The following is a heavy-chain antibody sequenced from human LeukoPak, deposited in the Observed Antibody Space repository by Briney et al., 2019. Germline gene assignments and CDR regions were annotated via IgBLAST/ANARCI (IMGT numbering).Heavy chain of an antibody. V-gene: IGHV4-59*08. CDR1: GGSISSYY. D-gene: IGHD6-13*01. CDR3: ARLVGIRQLVFFDY. Sequence: SETLPLTCTVSGGSISSYYWSWIRQPPGKGLEWIGYIYYSGSTNYNPSLKSRVTISVDTSKNQFSLKLSSVTAADTAVYYCARLVGIRQLVFFDYWGQGTLVTVSS. CDR2: IYYSGST. J-gene: IGHJ4*02.